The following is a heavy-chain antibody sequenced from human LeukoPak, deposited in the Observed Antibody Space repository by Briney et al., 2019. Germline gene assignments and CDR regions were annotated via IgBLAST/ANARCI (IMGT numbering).Heavy chain of an antibody. V-gene: IGHV4-59*01. J-gene: IGHJ5*02. CDR3: ARGRYSAGDNWFDP. CDR1: GGSITSSY. Sequence: PSETLSLTCTVSGGSITSSYWSWIRQSPGRGLEWIGYIHYTGSTNYNPSLKSRVTMLIDTSKNQFSLKLSSVTAADTAVYYCARGRYSAGDNWFDPWGQGTLVTVSS. CDR2: IHYTGST. D-gene: IGHD3-9*01.